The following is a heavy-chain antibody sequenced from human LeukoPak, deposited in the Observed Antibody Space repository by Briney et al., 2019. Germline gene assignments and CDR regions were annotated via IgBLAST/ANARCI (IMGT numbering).Heavy chain of an antibody. CDR3: ARGGENYSSGWEYLLDY. CDR1: GFTFISYG. D-gene: IGHD6-19*01. V-gene: IGHV3-33*01. CDR2: IWHDGTYK. Sequence: GGSLRLSCAASGFTFISYGMHWVRQAPGKGLEWVAVIWHDGTYKFYADSVKGRFTISRDNSKNTLYLQMNSLRAEDTAVYYCARGGENYSSGWEYLLDYWGQGTLVTVSS. J-gene: IGHJ4*02.